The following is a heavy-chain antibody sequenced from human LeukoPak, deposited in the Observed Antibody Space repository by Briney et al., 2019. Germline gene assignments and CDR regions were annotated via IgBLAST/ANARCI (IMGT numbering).Heavy chain of an antibody. D-gene: IGHD6-19*01. CDR2: IYHSGST. CDR1: GYSLSSGYY. CDR3: ARDSGSGWPIDY. Sequence: PSETLSLTRAVSGYSLSSGYYWGWIRQPPGKGLEWIGSIYHSGSTYYNPSLKSRVTISVDTSKNQFSLKLSSVTAADTAVYYCARDSGSGWPIDYWGQGTLVTVSS. J-gene: IGHJ4*02. V-gene: IGHV4-38-2*02.